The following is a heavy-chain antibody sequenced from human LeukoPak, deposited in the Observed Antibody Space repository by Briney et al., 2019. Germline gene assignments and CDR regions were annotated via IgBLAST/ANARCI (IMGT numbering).Heavy chain of an antibody. D-gene: IGHD3-3*01. J-gene: IGHJ4*02. CDR2: IYHSGNT. CDR1: GYSISSGYY. CDR3: ARRYDFWSGYPPPLDY. V-gene: IGHV4-38-2*02. Sequence: SETLSLTCTVSGYSISSGYYWGWIRQPPGKGLGWIGSIYHSGNTYYNPSLKSRVTISVDTSKNQFSLKLSSVTAADTAVYYCARRYDFWSGYPPPLDYWGQGTLVTVSS.